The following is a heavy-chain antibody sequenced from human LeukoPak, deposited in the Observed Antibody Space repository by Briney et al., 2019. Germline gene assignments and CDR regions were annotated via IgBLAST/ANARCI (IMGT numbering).Heavy chain of an antibody. J-gene: IGHJ5*02. V-gene: IGHV1-18*01. CDR3: ARVGYDFWSGYYNQWFDP. CDR1: GYTSTSYG. D-gene: IGHD3-3*01. CDR2: ISAYNGNT. Sequence: ASVKVSCKASGYTSTSYGISWVRQAPGQGLEWMGWISAYNGNTNYAQKLQGRVTMTTDTSTSTAYMELRSLRSDDTAVYYCARVGYDFWSGYYNQWFDPWGQGTLVTVSS.